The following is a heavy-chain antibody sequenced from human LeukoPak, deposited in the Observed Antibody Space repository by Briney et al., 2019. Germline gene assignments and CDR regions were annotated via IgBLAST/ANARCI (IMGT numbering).Heavy chain of an antibody. Sequence: GASVTVSFKASGYTFTSYYMHWVRQAPGQGLEWMGIINPSGGSTSYAQKFQDRVTMTRDMSTSTVYMELSSLRSEDTAVYYCARAYLSAAAAANQNWFDPWGQGTLVTVSS. D-gene: IGHD6-13*01. V-gene: IGHV1-46*01. CDR1: GYTFTSYY. CDR2: INPSGGST. CDR3: ARAYLSAAAAANQNWFDP. J-gene: IGHJ5*02.